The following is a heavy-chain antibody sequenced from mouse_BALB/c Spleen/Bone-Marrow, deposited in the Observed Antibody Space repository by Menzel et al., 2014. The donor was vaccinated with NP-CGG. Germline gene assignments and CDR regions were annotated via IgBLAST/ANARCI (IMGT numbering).Heavy chain of an antibody. CDR3: TRSETGPFGY. J-gene: IGHJ3*01. Sequence: QVQLQQSGAELVRPGASVTLSCKASGYTFADYEMHWVKQTPVHGLEWIGAIDPETGGTAYNQKFKGKATLTADKSSSTAYMELRSRTSEDSAVYYWTRSETGPFGYWGRGTLVNVSA. CDR2: IDPETGGT. V-gene: IGHV1-15*01. CDR1: GYTFADYE. D-gene: IGHD4-1*01.